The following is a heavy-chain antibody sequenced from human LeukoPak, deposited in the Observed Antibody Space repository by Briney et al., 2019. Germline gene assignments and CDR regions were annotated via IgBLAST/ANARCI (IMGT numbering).Heavy chain of an antibody. J-gene: IGHJ4*02. D-gene: IGHD3-16*02. CDR3: ARSYVWGSYRYTVHFDY. CDR1: RDSVSSNSAA. CDR2: TYYRSKWYN. Sequence: SQTLSLTCAISRDSVSSNSAAWNWIRQSPSRGLEWLGRTYYRSKWYNDYAVCVKSRITINPDKSKNQFSLQLNSVPPEETAVYYCARSYVWGSYRYTVHFDYWGQGTLVTVSS. V-gene: IGHV6-1*01.